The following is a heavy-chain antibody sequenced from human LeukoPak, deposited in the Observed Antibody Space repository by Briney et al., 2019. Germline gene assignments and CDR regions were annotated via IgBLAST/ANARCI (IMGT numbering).Heavy chain of an antibody. CDR3: TRDRIVVVAATHYYYYYGMDV. Sequence: GRSLRLSCTASGLTFGDYAMSWVRQAPGKGLEWVGFIRSKAYGGTTEYAASVKSRFTISRDDSKSIAYLQMNSLKTEDTAVYYCTRDRIVVVAATHYYYYYGMDVWGQGTTVTVSS. J-gene: IGHJ6*02. CDR1: GLTFGDYA. CDR2: IRSKAYGGTT. V-gene: IGHV3-49*04. D-gene: IGHD2-15*01.